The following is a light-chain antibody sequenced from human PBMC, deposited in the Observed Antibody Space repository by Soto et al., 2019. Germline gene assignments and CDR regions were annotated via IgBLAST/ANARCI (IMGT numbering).Light chain of an antibody. CDR1: SSDVGGYNY. J-gene: IGLJ2*01. CDR2: DVS. V-gene: IGLV2-14*01. Sequence: QSALTQPASVSGSPGQSITISCTGTSSDVGGYNYVSWYQQHPGKAPKLMIYDVSNRPSGVSNRFSGSKSGNTASLTISGIQTEAEAHYQSSSYTRSSTPVVLRGGTKQTL. CDR3: SSYTRSSTPVV.